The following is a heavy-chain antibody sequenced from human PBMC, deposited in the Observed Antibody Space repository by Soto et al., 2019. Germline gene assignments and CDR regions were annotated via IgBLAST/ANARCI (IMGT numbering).Heavy chain of an antibody. J-gene: IGHJ6*02. CDR1: GGSISSSSYY. Sequence: PSETLSLTCTVSGGSISSSSYYWGWIRQPPGKGLGWIGSIYNSGSTYYNPSLKSRVTISVETSKNQFSLKLSSVTAADTAVYYCATTGPGGLAGDYYGMDVWGQGTTVTVSS. CDR3: ATTGPGGLAGDYYGMDV. V-gene: IGHV4-39*01. CDR2: IYNSGST. D-gene: IGHD6-13*01.